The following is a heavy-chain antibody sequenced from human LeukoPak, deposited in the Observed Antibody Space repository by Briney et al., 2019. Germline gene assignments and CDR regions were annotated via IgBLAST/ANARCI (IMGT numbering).Heavy chain of an antibody. CDR2: IFYSGNT. CDR1: GGSISSDAYY. CDR3: ARDPAGGGPTRFDY. V-gene: IGHV4-31*03. Sequence: SQTLSLTCTVSGGSISSDAYYYCWIRQRPGGGLEWIGYIFYSGNTYYNPSLKSRVSISVDTSKNQFSLKLSSVTAADTAVYYCARDPAGGGPTRFDYWGRGTLVTVSS. D-gene: IGHD2-15*01. J-gene: IGHJ4*02.